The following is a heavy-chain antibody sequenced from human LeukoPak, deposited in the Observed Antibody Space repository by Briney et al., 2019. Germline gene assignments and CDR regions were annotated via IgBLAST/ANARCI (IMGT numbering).Heavy chain of an antibody. D-gene: IGHD6-13*01. V-gene: IGHV4-59*01. CDR2: IYYSGST. Sequence: SETLSLTCTVSGGSISSYYWSWIRQPPGKGLEWIGYIYYSGSTNYNPSLKSRVTISVDTSKNQFSLKLSSVTAADTAVYYCARDVGIAAPLYYFDYWGQGTLVTVSS. CDR1: GGSISSYY. CDR3: ARDVGIAAPLYYFDY. J-gene: IGHJ4*02.